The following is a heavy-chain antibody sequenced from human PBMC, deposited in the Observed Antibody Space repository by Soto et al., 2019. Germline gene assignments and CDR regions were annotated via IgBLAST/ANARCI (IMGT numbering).Heavy chain of an antibody. J-gene: IGHJ4*02. D-gene: IGHD3-9*01. CDR1: GYTFTSYG. CDR3: ARGYYDILTGYPQGPPHFDY. CDR2: ISAYNGNT. V-gene: IGHV1-18*01. Sequence: ASAKVSCKASGYTFTSYGISWVRQAPGQGLERMGWISAYNGNTNYAQKLQGRVTMTTDTSTSTAYMELRSLRSDDTAVYYCARGYYDILTGYPQGPPHFDYWGQGTLVTVSS.